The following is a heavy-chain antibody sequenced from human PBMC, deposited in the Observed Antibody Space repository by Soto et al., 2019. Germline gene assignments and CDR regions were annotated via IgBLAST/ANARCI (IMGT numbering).Heavy chain of an antibody. CDR1: GFTFRSYG. D-gene: IGHD6-6*01. CDR2: ISYDGSNK. CDR3: AKEEYSRTYYFDY. V-gene: IGHV3-30*18. Sequence: QVQLVESGGGVVQPGRSLRLSCAASGFTFRSYGIHWVRQAPGKGLEWVAVISYDGSNKYYADSVKGRFTTSRDNSKNTLYLQMNSLRAEDTAVYYCAKEEYSRTYYFDYWGQGTLVTVSS. J-gene: IGHJ4*02.